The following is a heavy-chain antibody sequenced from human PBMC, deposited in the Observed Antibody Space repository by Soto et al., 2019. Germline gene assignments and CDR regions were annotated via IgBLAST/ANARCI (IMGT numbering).Heavy chain of an antibody. CDR3: ALGRTGLDV. CDR1: GFTFNKYW. J-gene: IGHJ6*02. D-gene: IGHD7-27*01. Sequence: EVQLVESGGGLVQPGGSLRLSCAASGFTFNKYWMTWVRQAPGKGLEWVANIQQVGSEKYYVDSVKGRFTISRDKADNSLYLQMNGLRAEDTAVYYCALGRTGLDVWGQGTTVTVSS. CDR2: IQQVGSEK. V-gene: IGHV3-7*01.